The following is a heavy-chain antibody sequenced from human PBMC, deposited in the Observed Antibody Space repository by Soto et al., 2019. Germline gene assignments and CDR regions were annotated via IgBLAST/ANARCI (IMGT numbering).Heavy chain of an antibody. D-gene: IGHD3-10*01. V-gene: IGHV3-15*01. J-gene: IGHJ4*02. CDR1: RFTFRNAW. Sequence: EVQLVESGGGLVKPGESLRLSCAGSRFTFRNAWMSWVRQAPGKGLEWVGRIKSKIDGGTADYAAPVKGRFTISRDDSKDTLYLQMDSLKTEDPAVYYCTTGGRPGTSTPFDYWGQGTLVTVSS. CDR2: IKSKIDGGTA. CDR3: TTGGRPGTSTPFDY.